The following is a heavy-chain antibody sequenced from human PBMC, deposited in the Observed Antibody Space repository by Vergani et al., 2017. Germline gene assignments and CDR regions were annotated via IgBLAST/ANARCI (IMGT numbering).Heavy chain of an antibody. Sequence: EVQLVESGGGLVQPGGSLRLSCVGSGFSFSTYALQWVRQAPGKGLQYVSVISGNGDTAYYADSVKDRFTISRDNARNTVYLQMGGLSPDDMGVYYCARIRSYHHGNNGYLDLWGRGTQVTVSS. CDR1: GFSFSTYA. CDR2: ISGNGDTA. D-gene: IGHD1/OR15-1a*01. J-gene: IGHJ2*01. CDR3: ARIRSYHHGNNGYLDL. V-gene: IGHV3-64*07.